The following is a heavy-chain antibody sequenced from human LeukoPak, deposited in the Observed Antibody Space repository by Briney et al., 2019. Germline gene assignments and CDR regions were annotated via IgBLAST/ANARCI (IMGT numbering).Heavy chain of an antibody. CDR1: GFTFSSWW. J-gene: IGHJ3*01. Sequence: PGGSLRLSCAVSGFTFSSWWMAWVRQAPGKGLEWVANIKQDGSEKNYVDSVKGRFTISRDNAKNSLDLQMNRLRADDTAIYYCAKDHGLIATDAFDVWGQGTKVVVSS. D-gene: IGHD6-13*01. CDR3: AKDHGLIATDAFDV. V-gene: IGHV3-7*03. CDR2: IKQDGSEK.